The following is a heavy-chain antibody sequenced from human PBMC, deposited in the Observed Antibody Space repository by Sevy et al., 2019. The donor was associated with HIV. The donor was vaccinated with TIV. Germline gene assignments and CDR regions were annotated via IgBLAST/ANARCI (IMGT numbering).Heavy chain of an antibody. CDR1: GFTFSSYA. CDR2: ISGSGGST. Sequence: GGSLRLSCAASGFTFSSYAMSWVRQAPGKGLEWVSAISGSGGSTYYADSVKGRFTISRDNSKNTLYLQMNSLRAEDTAVYYCAKGCGSGSSGYYYYNGMDVWGQGTTVTVSS. J-gene: IGHJ6*02. V-gene: IGHV3-23*01. CDR3: AKGCGSGSSGYYYYNGMDV. D-gene: IGHD3-10*01.